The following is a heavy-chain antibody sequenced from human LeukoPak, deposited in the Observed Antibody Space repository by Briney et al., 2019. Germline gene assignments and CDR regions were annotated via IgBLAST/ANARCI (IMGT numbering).Heavy chain of an antibody. CDR3: ARQPPTLDFWSGYMASQYYFDY. CDR1: GGSISSSSYY. D-gene: IGHD3-3*01. V-gene: IGHV4-39*01. Sequence: SETLSLTCTVSGGSISSSSYYWGWVRQPPGKGLEWHGSIYYRGSTYYNPSLKSPVTISVDTSKNQFSLKLSSVTAADTAVYYCARQPPTLDFWSGYMASQYYFDYWGQGTLVTVSS. J-gene: IGHJ4*02. CDR2: IYYRGST.